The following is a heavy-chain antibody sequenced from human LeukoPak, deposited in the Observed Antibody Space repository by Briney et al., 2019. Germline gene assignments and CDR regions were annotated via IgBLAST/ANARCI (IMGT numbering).Heavy chain of an antibody. V-gene: IGHV3-7*05. CDR1: GFSFSNSW. D-gene: IGHD5-24*01. Sequence: PGWSLRLSCVASGFSFSNSWMSWVRQVPGKGLEWVALIKGDGSEKYYVDSVKGRFTIARDNAKNSLYLQMNGLRAEDTALYYCARDRDSHHACNVWGQGTKVTVSS. CDR2: IKGDGSEK. CDR3: ARDRDSHHACNV. J-gene: IGHJ3*01.